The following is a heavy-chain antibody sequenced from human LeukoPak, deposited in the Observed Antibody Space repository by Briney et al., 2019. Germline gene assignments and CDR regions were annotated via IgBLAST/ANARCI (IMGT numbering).Heavy chain of an antibody. J-gene: IGHJ6*03. Sequence: RSSETLSLTCTVSGGSISSSSYYWGWIRRPPRKGLEWVSGINWNGGSTGYTDSVKGRFTISRDNAKNSLYLQMNSPRGEDTALYHCARVGGPSHYGGETYYMDVWGKGTTVTISS. CDR3: ARVGGPSHYGGETYYMDV. CDR2: INWNGGST. D-gene: IGHD4-23*01. CDR1: GGSISSSSYY. V-gene: IGHV3-20*01.